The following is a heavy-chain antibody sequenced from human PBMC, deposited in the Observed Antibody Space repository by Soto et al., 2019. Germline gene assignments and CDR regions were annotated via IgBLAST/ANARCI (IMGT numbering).Heavy chain of an antibody. Sequence: QVQLVESGGGVVQPGRSLRLSCAASGFTFSSYAMHWVRQAPGKGLEWVAVISYDGSNKYYADSVKGRFTISRDNSKNTLYLQRNSLRAEDTAVYYCARDHIAAAGTDYFDYWGQGTLVTVSS. J-gene: IGHJ4*02. CDR2: ISYDGSNK. CDR1: GFTFSSYA. V-gene: IGHV3-30-3*01. CDR3: ARDHIAAAGTDYFDY. D-gene: IGHD6-13*01.